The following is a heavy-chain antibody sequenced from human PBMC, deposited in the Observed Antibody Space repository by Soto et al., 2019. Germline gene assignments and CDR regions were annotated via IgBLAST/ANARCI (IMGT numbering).Heavy chain of an antibody. CDR3: HGYGY. D-gene: IGHD5-12*01. Sequence: EVQVVESGGGLIQPGGSLRLSCEVSGFSVTANYMSWVRQAPGKGVEWVSVIYSGGSTYSVDSVKGRFSISRDISKSTLYLQMNSLRAEDTAVYYCHGYGYWGQGTLVTVS. CDR2: IYSGGST. CDR1: GFSVTANY. V-gene: IGHV3-53*01. J-gene: IGHJ4*02.